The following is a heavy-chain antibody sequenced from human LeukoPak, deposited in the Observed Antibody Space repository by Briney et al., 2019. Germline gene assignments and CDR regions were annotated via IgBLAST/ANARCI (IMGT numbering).Heavy chain of an antibody. Sequence: GWSLGLSSAASGFTFSIYLMSVVRHAPAKGLERVANIKQGGSEKYYVDFVKGRFTISRDNAKNSLYLQMNSLRAEDTAVYYCARGTYYYDSSGYLPRIWGQGTLVTVSS. CDR1: GFTFSIYL. D-gene: IGHD3-22*01. CDR3: ARGTYYYDSSGYLPRI. V-gene: IGHV3-7*01. J-gene: IGHJ4*02. CDR2: IKQGGSEK.